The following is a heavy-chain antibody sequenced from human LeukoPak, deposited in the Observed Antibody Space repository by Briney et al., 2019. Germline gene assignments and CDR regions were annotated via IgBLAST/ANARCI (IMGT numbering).Heavy chain of an antibody. CDR2: INPNSGGT. CDR3: GRVPGGSGSYFRVFAFDI. J-gene: IGHJ3*02. V-gene: IGHV1-2*02. CDR1: GYTFTGYY. Sequence: ASVKVSCKASGYTFTGYYMHWVRQAPGQGLEWMGWINPNSGGTNYAQKFQGRVTMTTDTSTSTAYMELRSLMSDDMAIYYCGRVPGGSGSYFRVFAFDIWGQGTMVTVSS. D-gene: IGHD1-26*01.